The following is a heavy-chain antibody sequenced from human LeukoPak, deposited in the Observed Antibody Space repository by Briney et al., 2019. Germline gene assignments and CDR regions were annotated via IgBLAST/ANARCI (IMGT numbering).Heavy chain of an antibody. Sequence: PGGSLRLSCADSGFLFSNSWMAWVRQAPGRGLEWLVNINQDGSAKTCVDSVKGRFTISRDNAKNSLYLQMNSLRAEDTAMYYCARDSGYNAFDYWGQGTLVTVSS. V-gene: IGHV3-7*05. CDR3: ARDSGYNAFDY. D-gene: IGHD5-12*01. J-gene: IGHJ4*02. CDR1: GFLFSNSW. CDR2: INQDGSAK.